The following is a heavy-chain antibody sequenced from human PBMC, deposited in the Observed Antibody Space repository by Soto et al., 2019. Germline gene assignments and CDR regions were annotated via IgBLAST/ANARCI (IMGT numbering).Heavy chain of an antibody. Sequence: ASVKVSCKASGYTFTGYFIHWVRQAPGQGLEWMGWINPNTGGTKYAQKFQGRVTMTRDTSISTAYMELGSLTSDDTAVYYCARDLYFDYWGLGTLVTVSS. CDR3: ARDLYFDY. CDR1: GYTFTGYF. V-gene: IGHV1-2*02. J-gene: IGHJ4*01. CDR2: INPNTGGT.